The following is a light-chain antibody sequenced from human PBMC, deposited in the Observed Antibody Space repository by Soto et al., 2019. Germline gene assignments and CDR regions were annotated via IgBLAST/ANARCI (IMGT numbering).Light chain of an antibody. V-gene: IGLV2-11*01. Sequence: QSALTQPRSVSGSPGQSVTISCTGTSSDVGGYNYVSWYQQHPGKAPKLMIYYVTKRPSGVPDRFSGSKSGNTASLTISGLQAEDEADYYCCSFSGSPYVFGSGTKLTVL. CDR1: SSDVGGYNY. CDR2: YVT. CDR3: CSFSGSPYV. J-gene: IGLJ1*01.